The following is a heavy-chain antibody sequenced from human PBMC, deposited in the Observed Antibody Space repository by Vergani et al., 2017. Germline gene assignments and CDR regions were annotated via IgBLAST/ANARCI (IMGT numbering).Heavy chain of an antibody. CDR1: GFTFSSYG. J-gene: IGHJ5*02. V-gene: IGHV3-30*02. Sequence: QVQLVESGGGVVQPGGSLRLSCAASGFTFSSYGMHWVRQAPGKGLEWVAFIRYDGSNKYYADSVKGRFTISRDNSKNTLYLQMNSLRAEDTAVYYCAKDFASRRTTVTTNWFDPWGQGTLVTVSS. CDR2: IRYDGSNK. D-gene: IGHD4-17*01. CDR3: AKDFASRRTTVTTNWFDP.